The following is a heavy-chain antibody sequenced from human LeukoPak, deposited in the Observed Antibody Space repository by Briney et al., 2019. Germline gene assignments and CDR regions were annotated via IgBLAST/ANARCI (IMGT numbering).Heavy chain of an antibody. J-gene: IGHJ4*02. CDR3: ARDGLNSGRGIDY. V-gene: IGHV3-21*01. CDR1: GFTFSSYS. Sequence: GGSLRLSCAASGFTFSSYSMNWVRQAPGKGLEWVSSISSSSSYIYYADSVKGRFTISRDNAKNSLYLQMNSLRAEDTAVYYCARDGLNSGRGIDYWGQGTLVTVSS. CDR2: ISSSSSYI. D-gene: IGHD1-26*01.